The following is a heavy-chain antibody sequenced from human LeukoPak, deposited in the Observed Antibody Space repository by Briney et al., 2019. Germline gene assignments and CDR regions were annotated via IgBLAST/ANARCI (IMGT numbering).Heavy chain of an antibody. Sequence: SETLSLTCAVYGGSFSGYYWSWIRQPPGKGLEWIGEIHHSGSPNYNPSLKSRVTISVHTSKNQFSLKLSSVTAADTAVYYCARGRYSGSYFDYWGQGTLVTVSS. CDR3: ARGRYSGSYFDY. CDR1: GGSFSGYY. V-gene: IGHV4-34*01. CDR2: IHHSGSP. D-gene: IGHD1-26*01. J-gene: IGHJ4*02.